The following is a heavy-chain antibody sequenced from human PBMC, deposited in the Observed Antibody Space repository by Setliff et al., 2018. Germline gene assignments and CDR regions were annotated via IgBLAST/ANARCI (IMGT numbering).Heavy chain of an antibody. J-gene: IGHJ6*03. CDR1: GYSLTTGGMC. CDR3: AHSRYDFWSGYYVMDV. D-gene: IGHD3-3*01. V-gene: IGHV2-70*12. Sequence: SGPTLVNPTETLTLTCNLSGYSLTTGGMCVSWIRQPPGKALEWLARIDWDDDKYYSTSLKTRLTITKDTSKNQVVLTMTNMDPVDTATYYCAHSRYDFWSGYYVMDVWGKGTTVTAP. CDR2: IDWDDDK.